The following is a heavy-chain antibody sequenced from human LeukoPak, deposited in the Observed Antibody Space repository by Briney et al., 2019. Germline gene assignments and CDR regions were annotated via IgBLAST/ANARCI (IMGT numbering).Heavy chain of an antibody. Sequence: SETLSLTCIVSGGSISSSSYYWGWIRQPPGKGLEWIGGISYSGSTYYNPSLKSRVTMSVDTSTNHFSLKLSSVTAADTAVYYCARRLHCSGGSCYVFDYWGQGTLVTVSS. CDR2: ISYSGST. V-gene: IGHV4-39*02. D-gene: IGHD2-15*01. CDR1: GGSISSSSYY. CDR3: ARRLHCSGGSCYVFDY. J-gene: IGHJ4*02.